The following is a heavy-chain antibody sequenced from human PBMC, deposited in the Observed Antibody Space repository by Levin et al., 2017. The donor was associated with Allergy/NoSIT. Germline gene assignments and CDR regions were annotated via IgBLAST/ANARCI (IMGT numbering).Heavy chain of an antibody. Sequence: HPGGSLRLSCAASGFTFSDYSMHWVRQAPGRGLEWLAVISYDVNNTYYADSVKGRFTISRDNSENTLYLQMSSLRSEDTALYYCARAPYDIMTTIDFWGQGTLVAVSS. V-gene: IGHV3-30-3*01. D-gene: IGHD3-9*01. J-gene: IGHJ4*02. CDR2: ISYDVNNT. CDR3: ARAPYDIMTTIDF. CDR1: GFTFSDYS.